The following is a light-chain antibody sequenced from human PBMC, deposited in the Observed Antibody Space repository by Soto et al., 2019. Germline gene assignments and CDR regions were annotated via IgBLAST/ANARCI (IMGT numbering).Light chain of an antibody. CDR1: QNISKY. V-gene: IGKV1-39*01. Sequence: DIQMTQSPSSLSASVGDRFTITCRASQNISKYLNWYQQKLGKAPKLLIYDASSLESGVPSRFSGSGSGTDFTLTISSLQPEDFATYYCQQSYSTPGTFGQGTKVDIK. CDR3: QQSYSTPGT. J-gene: IGKJ1*01. CDR2: DAS.